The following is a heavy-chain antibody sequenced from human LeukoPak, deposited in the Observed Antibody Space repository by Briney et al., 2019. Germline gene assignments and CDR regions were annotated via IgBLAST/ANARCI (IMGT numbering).Heavy chain of an antibody. CDR2: ISAYNGNT. D-gene: IGHD3-22*01. V-gene: IGHV1-18*01. CDR3: ARHYSDSSGYPSYYYGMDV. Sequence: GASVNVSCKASGYTFTSYGISWVRQAPGQGLEWMGWISAYNGNTNYAQKLQGRVTMTTDTSTSTAYMELRSLRSDDTAVYYCARHYSDSSGYPSYYYGMDVWGQGTTVTVSS. J-gene: IGHJ6*02. CDR1: GYTFTSYG.